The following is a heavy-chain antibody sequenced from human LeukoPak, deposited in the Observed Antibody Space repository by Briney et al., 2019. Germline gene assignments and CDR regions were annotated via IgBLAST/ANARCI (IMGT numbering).Heavy chain of an antibody. V-gene: IGHV3-74*01. J-gene: IGHJ6*03. CDR1: GFTFSSYW. Sequence: GGSLRLSCAASGFTFSSYWMHWVRQAPGKGLVWVSRINSDGSSTSYADSVKGRFTISRDNAKNTLYLQMNSLRAEDTAVYYCARDPGSGSYYGNYYYYYMDVWGKGTTVTISS. D-gene: IGHD3-10*01. CDR2: INSDGSST. CDR3: ARDPGSGSYYGNYYYYYMDV.